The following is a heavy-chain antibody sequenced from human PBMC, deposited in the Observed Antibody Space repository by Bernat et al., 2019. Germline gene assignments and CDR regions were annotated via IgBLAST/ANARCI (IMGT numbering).Heavy chain of an antibody. V-gene: IGHV1-69*12. CDR2: IILIFGTA. D-gene: IGHD6-13*01. Sequence: QVQLVQSGAEVKKPGSSVKVSCKASGGTFSSYAISWVRQAPGQGLEWMGGIILIFGTANYAQKFKGRVTITADESTSTAYMELSSLRSEDTAVYYCARGGIAAAGTELDYWGQGTLVTVSS. CDR3: ARGGIAAAGTELDY. J-gene: IGHJ4*02. CDR1: GGTFSSYA.